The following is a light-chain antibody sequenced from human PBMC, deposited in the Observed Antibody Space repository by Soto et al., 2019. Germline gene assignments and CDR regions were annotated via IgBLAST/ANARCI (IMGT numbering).Light chain of an antibody. CDR1: QSVISSY. CDR2: GAS. J-gene: IGKJ2*01. CDR3: QHYVSSSYT. V-gene: IGKV3-20*01. Sequence: EIVLTQSPGTLSLSPGERATLSCRASQSVISSYLAWYQHKPGQAPRLLIYGASSRATGIPARFSGSGSGTALTLTISGLEPEDFAVYYWQHYVSSSYTFGQGTKLEIK.